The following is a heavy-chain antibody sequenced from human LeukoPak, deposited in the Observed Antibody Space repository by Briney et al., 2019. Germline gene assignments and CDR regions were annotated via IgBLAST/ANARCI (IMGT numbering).Heavy chain of an antibody. J-gene: IGHJ4*02. CDR3: ARVTATIASNFDY. Sequence: SETLSLTCTVSGDSISSGDYYWSWIRQPPGKGLEWIGYIYYSGSPNYNPSLKSRVTISVDTSKNQFSLKLSSVTAADTAVYYCARVTATIASNFDYWGQGTLVTVSS. CDR1: GDSISSGDYY. D-gene: IGHD5-24*01. V-gene: IGHV4-61*08. CDR2: IYYSGSP.